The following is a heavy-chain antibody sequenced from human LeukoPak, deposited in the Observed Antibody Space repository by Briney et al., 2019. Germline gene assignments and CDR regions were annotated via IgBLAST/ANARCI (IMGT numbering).Heavy chain of an antibody. V-gene: IGHV4-31*03. J-gene: IGHJ4*02. D-gene: IGHD6-13*01. CDR2: IYYSGST. CDR1: GGSISSGGYS. CDR3: ARDIAAAGHFDY. Sequence: SETLSLTCTVSGGSISSGGYSWSWIRQHPAKGLEWIGYIYYSGSTYYNPSLKSRVTISVDTSKNQFSLKLSSVTAADTAVYYCARDIAAAGHFDYWGQGTLVTVSS.